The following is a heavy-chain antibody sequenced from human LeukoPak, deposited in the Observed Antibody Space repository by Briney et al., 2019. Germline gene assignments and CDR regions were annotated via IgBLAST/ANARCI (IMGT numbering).Heavy chain of an antibody. D-gene: IGHD5-12*01. J-gene: IGHJ5*02. CDR3: ARDNSGSDPEHWAA. CDR2: IKGDGSEK. Sequence: GGSLRLSCAASGFTFSSYWMSWVRQAPGKGLGWVANIKGDGSEKHYVDSVKGRFTISRDNAKNPLYLQMNSLRVEDTAIYYCARDNSGSDPEHWAAWGQGTLVTVSS. V-gene: IGHV3-7*05. CDR1: GFTFSSYW.